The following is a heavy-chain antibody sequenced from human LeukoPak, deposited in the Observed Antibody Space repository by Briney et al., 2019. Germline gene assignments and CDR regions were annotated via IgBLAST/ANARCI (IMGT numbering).Heavy chain of an antibody. CDR3: ARGAYYYED. J-gene: IGHJ4*02. Sequence: GGSLRLSCAASGFSFSNYWMHWVRQAPGKGLVWVSRISSDGSDTIYADSVKGRFTMPRDNAKNTLYLQMNSLRAEDTAVYYCARGAYYYEDWGQGTLVTVSS. D-gene: IGHD3-22*01. V-gene: IGHV3-74*01. CDR1: GFSFSNYW. CDR2: ISSDGSDT.